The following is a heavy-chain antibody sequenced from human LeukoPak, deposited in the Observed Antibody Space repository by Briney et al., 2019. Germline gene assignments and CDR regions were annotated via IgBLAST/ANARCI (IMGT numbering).Heavy chain of an antibody. CDR3: AASGGYDY. J-gene: IGHJ4*02. CDR2: SHPNSGDT. V-gene: IGHV1-2*02. Sequence: ASVKVSCKASGYTFTAYYVHWVRQAPGQGLEWMGWSHPNSGDTYYAQNFQGRVTMTGDTSTSTAYMDVRRLTSDDTAVYYCAASGGYDYWGQGTLITVSS. CDR1: GYTFTAYY. D-gene: IGHD2-21*01.